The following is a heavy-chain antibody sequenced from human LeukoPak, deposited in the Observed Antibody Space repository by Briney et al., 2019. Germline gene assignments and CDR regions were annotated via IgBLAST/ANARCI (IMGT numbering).Heavy chain of an antibody. D-gene: IGHD2-15*01. CDR3: ARQLGYCSDGNCYFDY. CDR2: ISSGSSTI. Sequence: GGSLRLSCAASGFTFSSYSMNWVRQAPGKGLKWVSYISSGSSTIYYADSVKGRFTVSRDNAKNSLYLQMNSLRAEDTAVYYCARQLGYCSDGNCYFDYWGQGTLVTVS. V-gene: IGHV3-48*01. J-gene: IGHJ4*02. CDR1: GFTFSSYS.